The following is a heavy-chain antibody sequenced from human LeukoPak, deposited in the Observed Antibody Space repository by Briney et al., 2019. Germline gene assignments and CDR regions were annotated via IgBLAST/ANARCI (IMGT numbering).Heavy chain of an antibody. CDR1: GFTFSDYY. D-gene: IGHD5-12*01. CDR3: ARLRLVYSGSEINAFDI. Sequence: KPGGSLRLSCAASGFTFSDYYMSWIRQAPGKGLEWIGEINHSGSTNYNPSLKSRVTISVDTSKNQFSLKLSSVTVADTAVYYCARLRLVYSGSEINAFDIWGQGTMVTVSS. J-gene: IGHJ3*02. CDR2: INHSGST. V-gene: IGHV4-34*01.